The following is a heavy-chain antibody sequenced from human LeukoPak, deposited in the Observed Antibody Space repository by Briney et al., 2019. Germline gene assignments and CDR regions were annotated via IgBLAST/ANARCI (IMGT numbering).Heavy chain of an antibody. V-gene: IGHV3-43D*04. CDR2: ISWDGGST. J-gene: IGHJ4*02. CDR3: PKDLHGEQWLPTGYYFDY. CDR1: GFTFDDYA. D-gene: IGHD6-19*01. Sequence: PGGSLRLSCAASGFTFDDYAMHWVRRAPGKGLEWVSLISWDGGSTYYADSVKGRFTISRDNSKNSLYLQMNSLRAEDTALYYCPKDLHGEQWLPTGYYFDYWGQGTLVTVSS.